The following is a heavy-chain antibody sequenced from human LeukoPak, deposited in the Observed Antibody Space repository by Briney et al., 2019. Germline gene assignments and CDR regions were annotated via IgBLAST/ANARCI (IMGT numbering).Heavy chain of an antibody. CDR1: GFTFSSYA. Sequence: GRSLRLSCAASGFTFSSYAMHWVRQAPGKGLEWVAVISYDGSNKYCADSVKGRFTISRDNSKNTLYLQMNSLRAEDTAVYYCARGSDDYVWGTHHYYGMDVWGQGTTVTVSS. D-gene: IGHD3-16*01. CDR2: ISYDGSNK. J-gene: IGHJ6*02. V-gene: IGHV3-30*04. CDR3: ARGSDDYVWGTHHYYGMDV.